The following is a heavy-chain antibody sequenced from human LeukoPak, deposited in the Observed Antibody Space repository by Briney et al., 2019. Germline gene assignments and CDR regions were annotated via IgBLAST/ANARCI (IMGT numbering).Heavy chain of an antibody. CDR1: GFTFSSYA. J-gene: IGHJ4*02. CDR3: ARDGGTVTPYFDY. CDR2: ISSNGGST. V-gene: IGHV3-64*01. D-gene: IGHD4-17*01. Sequence: GGSLRLSCAASGFTFSSYAMHWVRQAPGKGLEYVSAISSNGGSTYYANSVKGRFTISRDNSKNTLYLQMGSLRAEDMAVYYCARDGGTVTPYFDYWGQRTLVTVSS.